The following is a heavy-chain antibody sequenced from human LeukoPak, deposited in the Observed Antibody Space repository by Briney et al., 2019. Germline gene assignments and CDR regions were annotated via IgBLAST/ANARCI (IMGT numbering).Heavy chain of an antibody. V-gene: IGHV1-2*06. Sequence: AAVNVSRKASGYTFIHYFIHWVRQAPGQGLEWMGRINSNTGGTEYTQKFQGRVTMTRDTSITTVYMELTGLTSDDTAVYYCARDLSSTSNWELDYWGQGTLVTVSS. CDR2: INSNTGGT. CDR3: ARDLSSTSNWELDY. J-gene: IGHJ4*02. D-gene: IGHD7-27*01. CDR1: GYTFIHYF.